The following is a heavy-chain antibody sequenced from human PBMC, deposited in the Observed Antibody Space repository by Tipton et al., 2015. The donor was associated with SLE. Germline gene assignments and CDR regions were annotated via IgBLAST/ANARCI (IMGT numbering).Heavy chain of an antibody. CDR1: GGSFSAYY. V-gene: IGHV4-34*01. CDR2: IYQSGST. CDR3: ASGAYGSGSHYVGGWFDP. Sequence: TLSLTCAFYGGSFSAYYWTWIRQSPGKGLEWIGEIYQSGSTNYSPSLESRISISVDTSKNQFSLKLSSVTAADTAVYYCASGAYGSGSHYVGGWFDPWGQGTLVTVSS. J-gene: IGHJ5*02. D-gene: IGHD3-10*01.